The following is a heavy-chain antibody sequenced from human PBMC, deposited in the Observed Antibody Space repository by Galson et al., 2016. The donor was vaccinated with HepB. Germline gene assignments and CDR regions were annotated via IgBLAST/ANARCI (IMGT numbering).Heavy chain of an antibody. Sequence: SVKVSCKASGGTFSSYGFSWVRQAPGQGLEWMGEIIPIVGMVNYSQKFQGRVTITADRSASTAYMELTRLKSEDTAVYYCAREPPAALFFDYWGQGTLVTVSS. J-gene: IGHJ4*02. CDR3: AREPPAALFFDY. V-gene: IGHV1-69*10. CDR2: IIPIVGMV. CDR1: GGTFSSYG. D-gene: IGHD2-2*01.